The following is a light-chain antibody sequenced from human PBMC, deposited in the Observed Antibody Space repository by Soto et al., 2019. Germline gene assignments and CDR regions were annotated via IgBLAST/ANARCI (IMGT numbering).Light chain of an antibody. J-gene: IGLJ1*01. CDR3: CSDVCSSTFHV. CDR1: SSDVGSYNL. CDR2: EVS. Sequence: QSALTQPASVSGSPGQSITISCTGTSSDVGSYNLVSWYQQHPGKAPKLMFYEVSKRPSEVSNLFSGSKSCNTASLTISGLQADVVSYYYCCSDVCSSTFHVFVTVTKVTV. V-gene: IGLV2-23*02.